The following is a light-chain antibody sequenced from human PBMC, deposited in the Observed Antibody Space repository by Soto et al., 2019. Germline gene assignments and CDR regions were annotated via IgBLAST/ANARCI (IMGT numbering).Light chain of an antibody. CDR1: QSVSSN. J-gene: IGKJ2*01. CDR3: QQYNNWPHT. CDR2: GAS. Sequence: EIVMTQSPATLSVSPGERATLSCRASQSVSSNLAWFQQKPGQAPRILIFGASTRATGIPARFSGSGSGTEFTLTISSLQSAEFAVYYGQQYNNWPHTFGQGTKLEIK. V-gene: IGKV3-15*01.